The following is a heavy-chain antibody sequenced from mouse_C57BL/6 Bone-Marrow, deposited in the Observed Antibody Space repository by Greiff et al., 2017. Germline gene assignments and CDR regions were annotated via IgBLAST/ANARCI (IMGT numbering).Heavy chain of an antibody. V-gene: IGHV1-54*01. D-gene: IGHD2-5*01. Sequence: VKLQESGAELVRPGTSVKVSCKASGYAFTNYWIEWVKQRPGQGLEWIGVIYPGSGGTNYNEKFKGKATLTADKSSSTAYMQLSSLTSEDAAVYFCARTPDSNYVFDYWGQGTTLTVSA. CDR2: IYPGSGGT. J-gene: IGHJ2*01. CDR3: ARTPDSNYVFDY. CDR1: GYAFTNYW.